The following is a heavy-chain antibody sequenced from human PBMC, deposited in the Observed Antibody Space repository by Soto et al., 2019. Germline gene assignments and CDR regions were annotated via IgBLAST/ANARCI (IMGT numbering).Heavy chain of an antibody. V-gene: IGHV1-69*02. D-gene: IGHD6-13*01. CDR3: EASSSPDSISWDGHCDY. J-gene: IGHJ4*02. Sequence: QVQLVQSGAEVKKPGSSVKVSCKASGGTFSSYTISWVRQAPGQGLEWMGRIIPILGIANYAQKFQGRVTITADKSTSTDYMDLGSLRSEVPAVYYCEASSSPDSISWDGHCDYWGQGTLVTVSS. CDR2: IIPILGIA. CDR1: GGTFSSYT.